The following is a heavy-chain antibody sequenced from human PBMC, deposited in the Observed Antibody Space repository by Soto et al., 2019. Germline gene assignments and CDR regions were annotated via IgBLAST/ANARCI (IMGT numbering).Heavy chain of an antibody. CDR2: ISGRSAVP. Sequence: EGQLLQSGGDLVQPGGSLRLSCAGSGLTLRSYAMTWIRQTPEKGLEWVSTISGRSAVPSYADFVNGRFTVSRDNSKNTVYLQINSRGPDDTAIYYCAKGGPFTGGFDPWGQGTLVTVSA. D-gene: IGHD3-16*01. V-gene: IGHV3-23*01. CDR1: GLTLRSYA. J-gene: IGHJ5*02. CDR3: AKGGPFTGGFDP.